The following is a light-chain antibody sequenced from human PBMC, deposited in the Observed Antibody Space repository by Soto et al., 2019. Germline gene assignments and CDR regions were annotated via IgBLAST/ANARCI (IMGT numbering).Light chain of an antibody. Sequence: QSALTQPASVSGSPGQSITIPCTGTSSDVGSYDLVSWFQHHPGKAPKLMIYEVSKRPSGVSNRFSGSKSGNTASLTISGLQAEDEADYFCCSYAGSSTFYVFGIGTKLTVL. CDR3: CSYAGSSTFYV. CDR2: EVS. CDR1: SSDVGSYDL. V-gene: IGLV2-23*02. J-gene: IGLJ1*01.